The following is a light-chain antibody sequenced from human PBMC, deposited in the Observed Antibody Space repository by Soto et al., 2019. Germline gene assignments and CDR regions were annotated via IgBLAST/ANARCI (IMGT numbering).Light chain of an antibody. V-gene: IGKV1-9*01. CDR2: AAS. CDR3: QQLNRFPIT. CDR1: QVIISS. Sequence: DIQLTQAPSFLSASAGDRVTITVRASQVIISSLAWYQQKPVRAPKLLIYAASTLQSGVPSRFSGSASGTEFPPTITSLQPEDFATYYCQQLNRFPITFGQGTRLEIK. J-gene: IGKJ5*01.